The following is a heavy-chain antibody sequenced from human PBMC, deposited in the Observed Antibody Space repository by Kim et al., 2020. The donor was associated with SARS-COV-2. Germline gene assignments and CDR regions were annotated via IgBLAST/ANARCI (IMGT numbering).Heavy chain of an antibody. Sequence: SETLSLTCTVSGGSISSSSYYWGWIRQPPGKGLEWIGSIYYSGSTYYNPSLKSRVTISVDTSKNQFSLKLSSVTAADTAVYYCARQHGSYYPPYDYWGQGTLVTVSS. CDR3: ARQHGSYYPPYDY. CDR2: IYYSGST. J-gene: IGHJ4*02. D-gene: IGHD1-26*01. V-gene: IGHV4-39*01. CDR1: GGSISSSSYY.